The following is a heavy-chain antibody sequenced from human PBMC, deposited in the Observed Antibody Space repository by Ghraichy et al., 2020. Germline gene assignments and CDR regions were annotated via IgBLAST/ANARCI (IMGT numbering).Heavy chain of an antibody. Sequence: SETLSLTCTVSGGSISSGGYYWSWIRQHPGKGLEWIGYIYYSGSTYYNPSLKSRVTISVDTSKNQFSLKLSSVTAADTAVYYCARGESYYYDSSGLNWFDPWGQGTLVTVSS. CDR1: GGSISSGGYY. D-gene: IGHD3-22*01. CDR3: ARGESYYYDSSGLNWFDP. J-gene: IGHJ5*02. CDR2: IYYSGST. V-gene: IGHV4-31*03.